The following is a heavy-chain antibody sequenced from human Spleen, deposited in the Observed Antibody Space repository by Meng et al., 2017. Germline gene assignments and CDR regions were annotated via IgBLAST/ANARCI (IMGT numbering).Heavy chain of an antibody. D-gene: IGHD5-18*01. CDR1: GYTFPGHY. Sequence: VGVVRPGVAVEKPGASLKVSCKTAGYTFPGHYKHWVRPAPGQGVEYMGRINPNSGGTNSAQKFHGRLSMTRDTSISTAYMELNSLTSDDTAVYYCVRLGGGYNYGYEVDYWGQGTLVTVSS. J-gene: IGHJ4*02. CDR3: VRLGGGYNYGYEVDY. CDR2: INPNSGGT. V-gene: IGHV1-2*06.